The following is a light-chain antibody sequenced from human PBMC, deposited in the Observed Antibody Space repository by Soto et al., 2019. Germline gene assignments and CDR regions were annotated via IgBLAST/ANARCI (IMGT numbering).Light chain of an antibody. Sequence: QSALTQPASVSGSPGQSIIIPCTGTSSDVGGYNYVSWYQHHPGKAPKLMIYDVTNRPSGVSNRFSGSKSGNTASLNISGLLAEDEANYYCSSYTSRSTVLFGGGTKLTVL. CDR3: SSYTSRSTVL. CDR1: SSDVGGYNY. J-gene: IGLJ2*01. V-gene: IGLV2-14*03. CDR2: DVT.